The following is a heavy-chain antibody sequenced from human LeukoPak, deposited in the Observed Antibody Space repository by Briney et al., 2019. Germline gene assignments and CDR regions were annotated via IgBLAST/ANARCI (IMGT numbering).Heavy chain of an antibody. V-gene: IGHV3-20*04. CDR2: INWNGRAI. J-gene: IGHJ5*02. D-gene: IGHD3-10*01. Sequence: PGGSLRLSCAASGFTFSSYWMSWVRQAPGKGLEWVSGINWNGRAIGYADSVKGRFIISRDNAKSSLYLEMSTLRAEDTALYYCARDGRRYYGSGSYFLDWIDPWGQGTLVIVSS. CDR3: ARDGRRYYGSGSYFLDWIDP. CDR1: GFTFSSYW.